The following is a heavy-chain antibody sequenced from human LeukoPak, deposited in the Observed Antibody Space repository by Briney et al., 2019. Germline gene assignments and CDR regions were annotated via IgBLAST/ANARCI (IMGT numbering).Heavy chain of an antibody. Sequence: GGSLRLSCAASGFSFSDYYMSWLRQAPGKGLEWVSNIDRSGSTLYYADSVKGRFTISRDNAKNSLYLQMNSLRAEDTAVYYCVREGITMMWDGFDIWGQGTTVAVSS. CDR1: GFSFSDYY. D-gene: IGHD3-22*01. V-gene: IGHV3-11*04. CDR2: IDRSGSTL. CDR3: VREGITMMWDGFDI. J-gene: IGHJ3*02.